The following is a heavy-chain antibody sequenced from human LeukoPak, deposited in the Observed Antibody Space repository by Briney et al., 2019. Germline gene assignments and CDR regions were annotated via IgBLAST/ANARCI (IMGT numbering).Heavy chain of an antibody. V-gene: IGHV3-43*01. CDR3: VRAQHISGDYYAPSYFDS. Sequence: GGSLRLSCAASGFTFDDYTMHWVGQVPGKGLEWVSLISWYSDSIYYAESVKGRFRTSRDNSKNSLYLQMDSLGTEDTALYYCVRAQHISGDYYAPSYFDSWSQGSLVTVSS. CDR2: ISWYSDSI. D-gene: IGHD3-22*01. J-gene: IGHJ4*02. CDR1: GFTFDDYT.